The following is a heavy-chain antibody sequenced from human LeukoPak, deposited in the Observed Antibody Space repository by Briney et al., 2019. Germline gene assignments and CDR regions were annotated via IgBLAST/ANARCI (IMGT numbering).Heavy chain of an antibody. J-gene: IGHJ4*02. Sequence: GGSLRLSCAASGFTFSSYGMHWVRQAPGKGLEGVAVISYDGSNKYYADSVKGRFTISRENSKYTLSLQIKRVRDEDTAVYYCAKDQCSGGSCYSDYWGQGTLVTVPS. CDR3: AKDQCSGGSCYSDY. V-gene: IGHV3-30*18. D-gene: IGHD2-15*01. CDR1: GFTFSSYG. CDR2: ISYDGSNK.